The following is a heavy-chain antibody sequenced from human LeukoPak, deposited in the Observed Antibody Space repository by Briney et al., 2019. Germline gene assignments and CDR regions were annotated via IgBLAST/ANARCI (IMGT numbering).Heavy chain of an antibody. Sequence: ASVKVSCKASGGTFSSYAISWVRQATGQGLEWMGGIIPIFGTANYAQKFQGRVTITADESTSTAYMELSSLRSEDTAVYYCARESTIQLWLRPFDYWGQGTLVTVSS. CDR3: ARESTIQLWLRPFDY. J-gene: IGHJ4*02. V-gene: IGHV1-69*01. CDR1: GGTFSSYA. CDR2: IIPIFGTA. D-gene: IGHD5-18*01.